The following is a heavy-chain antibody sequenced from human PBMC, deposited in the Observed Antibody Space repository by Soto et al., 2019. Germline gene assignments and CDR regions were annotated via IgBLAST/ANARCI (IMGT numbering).Heavy chain of an antibody. Sequence: QVPLVESGGGMVKPGGSLRLSCAASGFTFSDYYMSWIRQAPGKGLEWVSYISSSGSTIYYADSVKGRFTISRDNAKNSLYLQTNSLRAGDTAVYYCARLDGNDYDSSGYYYYYYGMDVWGQGTTVTVSS. V-gene: IGHV3-11*01. CDR1: GFTFSDYY. J-gene: IGHJ6*02. CDR2: ISSSGSTI. CDR3: ARLDGNDYDSSGYYYYYYGMDV. D-gene: IGHD3-22*01.